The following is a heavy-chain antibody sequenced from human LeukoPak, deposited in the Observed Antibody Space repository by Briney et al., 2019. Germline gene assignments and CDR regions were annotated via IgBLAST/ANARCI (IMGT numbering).Heavy chain of an antibody. CDR2: INPSGGST. D-gene: IGHD1-26*01. CDR3: ARAPKEDWELLEHAFDI. V-gene: IGHV1-46*01. J-gene: IGHJ3*02. Sequence: ASVKVSCKASGYTFTSYYMHWVRQAPGQGLEWMGIINPSGGSTSYAQKFQGRVTMTRDTSTSTVYMELSSLRSEDTAVYYCARAPKEDWELLEHAFDIWGQGTMVTVS. CDR1: GYTFTSYY.